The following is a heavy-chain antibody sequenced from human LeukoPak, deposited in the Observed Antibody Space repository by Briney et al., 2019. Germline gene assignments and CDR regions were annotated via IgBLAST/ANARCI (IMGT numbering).Heavy chain of an antibody. CDR1: GFIFSTYV. CDR2: VSNDGSKK. V-gene: IGHV3-30*03. Sequence: QPGRSLRLSRAASGFIFSTYVIHWVRQAPGKGLEWVAVVSNDGSKKYYADSVKGRFTISRDNSKNTLYLQMNSLRAEDTAVYYCARDFSLQLFDYWGQGTLVTVFS. J-gene: IGHJ4*02. D-gene: IGHD5-24*01. CDR3: ARDFSLQLFDY.